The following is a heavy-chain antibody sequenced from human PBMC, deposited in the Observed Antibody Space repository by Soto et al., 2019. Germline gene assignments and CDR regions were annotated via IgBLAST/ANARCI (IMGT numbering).Heavy chain of an antibody. D-gene: IGHD3-9*01. J-gene: IGHJ5*02. CDR2: MNPNSGNT. CDR1: GYTFTRYD. CDR3: ARVKSYDILTGYSTWFDP. V-gene: IGHV1-8*01. Sequence: GTVNVSCKASGYTFTRYDINWVRQATRQGLEWMGWMNPNSGNTGYAQNFQGRVTMTRNTSISTAYMELSSLRSEDTAVYYCARVKSYDILTGYSTWFDPWGQGTLVTVSS.